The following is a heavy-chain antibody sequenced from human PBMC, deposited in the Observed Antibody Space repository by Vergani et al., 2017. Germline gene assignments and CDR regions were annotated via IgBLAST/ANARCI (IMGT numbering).Heavy chain of an antibody. Sequence: QVQLVESGGGVVQPGRSLRLSCAASGFTFSRYAMHWVRQAPGKGLEWVAVISYDGSNKYYADSVKGRFTISRDNSKNTLYLQMNSLRAEDTAVYYCARVASGDYVSSFDYWGQGTLVTVSS. CDR1: GFTFSRYA. CDR2: ISYDGSNK. J-gene: IGHJ4*02. V-gene: IGHV3-30-3*01. D-gene: IGHD4-17*01. CDR3: ARVASGDYVSSFDY.